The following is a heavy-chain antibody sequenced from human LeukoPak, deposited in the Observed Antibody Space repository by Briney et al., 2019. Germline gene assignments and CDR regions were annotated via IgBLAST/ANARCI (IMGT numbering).Heavy chain of an antibody. V-gene: IGHV3-7*01. Sequence: GGSLRLSCAASGFTFSSYWMSWVRQAPGKGLEWVANIKQDGSEKYYVDSVKGRFTISRDNAKNSLYLQMNSLRAEDTAVYYCARDWGNYYDSSGYYYVGPADYWGQGTLVTVSS. D-gene: IGHD3-22*01. J-gene: IGHJ4*02. CDR3: ARDWGNYYDSSGYYYVGPADY. CDR2: IKQDGSEK. CDR1: GFTFSSYW.